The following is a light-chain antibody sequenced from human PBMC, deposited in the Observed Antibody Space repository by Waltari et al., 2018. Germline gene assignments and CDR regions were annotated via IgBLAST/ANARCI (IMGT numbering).Light chain of an antibody. CDR1: QSVDGSY. J-gene: IGKJ4*01. V-gene: IGKV3-20*01. Sequence: EIVLTQSPGTLSLSPGERASLSCRASQSVDGSYLAWYQRKPGQTPRPLIYGASSRATGIPDRFSGSGSGTDFTLTMSRLEPEDFAVYYCQQYGRSPLTFGGGTKVEMK. CDR3: QQYGRSPLT. CDR2: GAS.